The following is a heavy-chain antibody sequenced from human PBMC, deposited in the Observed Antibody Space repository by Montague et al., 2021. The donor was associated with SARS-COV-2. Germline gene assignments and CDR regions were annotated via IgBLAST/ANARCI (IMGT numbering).Heavy chain of an antibody. D-gene: IGHD2-2*01. CDR2: ISHSGST. CDR1: GGSLSGYY. CDR3: VRVPYRLLFVPRYYGMDV. V-gene: IGHV4-34*01. J-gene: IGHJ6*02. Sequence: SETLSLTCAVYGGSLSGYYWSWIRQLPGEGLEWIAEISHSGSTSYNPSLKSRVTILVDTSKNQFSLKLSSATAADTAVYYCVRVPYRLLFVPRYYGMDVWGQGTLVTISS.